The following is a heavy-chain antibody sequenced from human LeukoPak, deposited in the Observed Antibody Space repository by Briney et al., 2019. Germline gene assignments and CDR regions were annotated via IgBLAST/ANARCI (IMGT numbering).Heavy chain of an antibody. Sequence: VASVKVSCKASGGTFSSYAISWVRQAPGQGLEWMGRIIPIFGTANYAQKFQGRVTITADESTSTAYMELSSLRSEDTAVYYCAVLRGPTIFPYYYYMDVWGKGTTVTVSS. CDR2: IIPIFGTA. CDR3: AVLRGPTIFPYYYYMDV. V-gene: IGHV1-69*13. J-gene: IGHJ6*03. CDR1: GGTFSSYA. D-gene: IGHD3-3*01.